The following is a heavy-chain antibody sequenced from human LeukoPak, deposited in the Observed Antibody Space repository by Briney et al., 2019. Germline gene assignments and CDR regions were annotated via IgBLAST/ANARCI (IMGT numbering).Heavy chain of an antibody. D-gene: IGHD1-26*01. CDR1: GGTFSSYA. V-gene: IGHV1-69*04. CDR3: ASRSHKTIVGADTREVGDY. Sequence: ASVKVSCKASGGTFSSYAISWVRQAPGQGLEWMGRIIPILGIANCAQKFQGRVTITADKSTSTAYMDLISLRSEDTAVYYCASRSHKTIVGADTREVGDYWGQGTLVTVSS. J-gene: IGHJ4*02. CDR2: IIPILGIA.